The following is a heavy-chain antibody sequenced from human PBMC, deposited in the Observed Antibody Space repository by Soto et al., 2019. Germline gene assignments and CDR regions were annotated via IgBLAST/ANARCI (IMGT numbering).Heavy chain of an antibody. CDR2: INPTSGGT. Sequence: QVQLVQSGAEVKKPGASVKVSCKTSGYTFAAYYIHWIRQAPGQGLEWMGWINPTSGGTVYAQNFQDRVTKARDTSNSTDYMELRRLNSDDTALYYCARDPDHGASWGYFLDSWGQGTQVTVSS. D-gene: IGHD4-17*01. CDR1: GYTFAAYY. J-gene: IGHJ4*02. V-gene: IGHV1-2*02. CDR3: ARDPDHGASWGYFLDS.